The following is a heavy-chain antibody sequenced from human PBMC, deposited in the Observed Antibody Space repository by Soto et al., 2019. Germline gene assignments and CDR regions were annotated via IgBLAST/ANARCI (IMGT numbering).Heavy chain of an antibody. Sequence: ASVKVSCKASGYTFTGYYMHWVRQAPGQGLEWMGWINPNSGGTNYAQKFQGWVTMTRDTSISTAYMELSRLRSDDTAVYYCALGKKVTYNWFDPWGQGTLVTVSS. D-gene: IGHD4-4*01. CDR1: GYTFTGYY. V-gene: IGHV1-2*04. CDR2: INPNSGGT. CDR3: ALGKKVTYNWFDP. J-gene: IGHJ5*02.